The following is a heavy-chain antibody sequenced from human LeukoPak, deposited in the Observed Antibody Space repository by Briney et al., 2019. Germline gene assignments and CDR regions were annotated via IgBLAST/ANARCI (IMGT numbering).Heavy chain of an antibody. V-gene: IGHV4-61*02. J-gene: IGHJ6*03. Sequence: SETLSLTCTVSSGSISSSNYYWSWIRQPAGKGLEWIGRISTIGITNYNPSLNSRVTISIDTSKNQFSLKLSSVTAADTAVYYCARDGCGGSCFHYYYYYMDVWGKGTTVTISS. D-gene: IGHD2-15*01. CDR2: ISTIGIT. CDR1: SGSISSSNYY. CDR3: ARDGCGGSCFHYYYYYMDV.